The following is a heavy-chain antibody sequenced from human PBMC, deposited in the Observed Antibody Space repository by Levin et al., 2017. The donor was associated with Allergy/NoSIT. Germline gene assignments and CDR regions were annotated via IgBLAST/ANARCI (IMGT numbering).Heavy chain of an antibody. D-gene: IGHD4-17*01. CDR1: GYTFTSYG. J-gene: IGHJ4*02. V-gene: IGHV1-18*01. CDR3: ARIGAGYGAAFDY. Sequence: GGSLRLSCKASGYTFTSYGISWVRQAPGQGLEWMGWISAYNGNTNYAQKLQGRVTMTTDTSTSTAYMELRSLRSDDTAVYYCARIGAGYGAAFDYWGQGTLVTVSS. CDR2: ISAYNGNT.